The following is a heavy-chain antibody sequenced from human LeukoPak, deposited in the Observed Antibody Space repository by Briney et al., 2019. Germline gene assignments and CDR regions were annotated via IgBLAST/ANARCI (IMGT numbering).Heavy chain of an antibody. Sequence: GGSLRLSCAASGFTFSSYAMSWVRQAPGKGLEWASAISGSGGGTYYADSVKGRFTISRDNSKNTLYLQMNSLRAEDTAVYYCAKMDAPYCGGDCYYYFDYWGQGTLVTVSS. V-gene: IGHV3-23*01. CDR3: AKMDAPYCGGDCYYYFDY. D-gene: IGHD2-21*02. CDR2: ISGSGGGT. J-gene: IGHJ4*02. CDR1: GFTFSSYA.